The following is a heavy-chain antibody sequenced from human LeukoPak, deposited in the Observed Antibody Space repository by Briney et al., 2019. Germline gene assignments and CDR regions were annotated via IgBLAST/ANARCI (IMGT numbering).Heavy chain of an antibody. D-gene: IGHD4-17*01. CDR2: ISASGRNT. Sequence: GGSLRLSCAAPGFTFSDYYMTWIRQAPGTGLEWVSGISASGRNTISADSVRGRFTISRDNSKNVLHLQMNSLRAEDTALYYCAKDQNTVATAPFDYWGLGTLVTVSS. V-gene: IGHV3-11*05. CDR1: GFTFSDYY. CDR3: AKDQNTVATAPFDY. J-gene: IGHJ4*02.